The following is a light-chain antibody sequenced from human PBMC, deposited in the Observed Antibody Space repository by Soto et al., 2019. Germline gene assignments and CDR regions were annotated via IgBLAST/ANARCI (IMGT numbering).Light chain of an antibody. CDR3: QHTRNPPRT. Sequence: DIQMTQSPSSLFASVGDRVTITCRASQGISTFLHWYQQRPGKAPSLIIYGASSLQSGVPSRFSRRGAGTEFSLTLSTLQPEEVATYYGQHTRNPPRTFSQGTKVEIK. V-gene: IGKV1-39*01. J-gene: IGKJ1*01. CDR2: GAS. CDR1: QGISTF.